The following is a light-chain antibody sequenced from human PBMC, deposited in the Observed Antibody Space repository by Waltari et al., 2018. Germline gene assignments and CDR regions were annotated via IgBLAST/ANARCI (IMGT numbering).Light chain of an antibody. CDR2: SIS. Sequence: EVVLTQSPGTLSSSPGETVSLSCRASHNVNNNYLAWYQQRPVQSPRLLMYSISNRAPGIPDRFWGSGSGTDFTLTISRLEPEDFAVYYCQQYGNAPITFGQGTR. CDR3: QQYGNAPIT. V-gene: IGKV3-20*01. CDR1: HNVNNNY. J-gene: IGKJ5*01.